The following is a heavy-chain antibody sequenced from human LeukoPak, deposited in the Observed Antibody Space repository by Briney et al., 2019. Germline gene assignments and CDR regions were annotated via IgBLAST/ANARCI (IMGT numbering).Heavy chain of an antibody. D-gene: IGHD2-2*01. V-gene: IGHV4-59*12. CDR3: ARDCSSTSCYAFDI. Sequence: SETLSLTCTVSGGSISSYYWSWIRQPPGKGLEWIGYIYHSGSTYYNPSLKSRVTISVDRSKNQFSLKLSSVTAADTAVYYCARDCSSTSCYAFDIWGQGTMVTVSS. CDR2: IYHSGST. J-gene: IGHJ3*02. CDR1: GGSISSYY.